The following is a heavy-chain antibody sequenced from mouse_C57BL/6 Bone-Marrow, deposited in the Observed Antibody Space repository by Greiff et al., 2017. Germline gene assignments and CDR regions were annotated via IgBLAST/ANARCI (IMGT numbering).Heavy chain of an antibody. Sequence: VMLVASGPGLVAPSQSLSITCNVSGFSLTSYGVDWVRQPPGTGLEWLGVIWGGGSTNYNSARMSRLSTSKDNSKSQVFLKMNSLQTDDTAMYCCAKRYYSGYAMDYWGQGTSVTVSS. V-gene: IGHV2-9*01. CDR1: GFSLTSYG. D-gene: IGHD2-12*01. CDR2: IWGGGST. J-gene: IGHJ4*01. CDR3: AKRYYSGYAMDY.